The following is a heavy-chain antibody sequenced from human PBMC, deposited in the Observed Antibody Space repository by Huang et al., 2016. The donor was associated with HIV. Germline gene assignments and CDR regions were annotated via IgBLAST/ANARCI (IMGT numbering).Heavy chain of an antibody. CDR1: TFTFGAYW. J-gene: IGHJ6*02. CDR3: ATKTAGMDI. Sequence: VESGGRSVQPGGSLKLSCVGSTFTFGAYWMSWVRQPPGKGLEWVGNSKQNESEKYYVDSVKGRFNISRDNARKVLFLEMDDLRVEDTAIYFCATKTAGMDIWGQGTTVTVSS. V-gene: IGHV3-7*01. D-gene: IGHD1-7*01. CDR2: SKQNESEK.